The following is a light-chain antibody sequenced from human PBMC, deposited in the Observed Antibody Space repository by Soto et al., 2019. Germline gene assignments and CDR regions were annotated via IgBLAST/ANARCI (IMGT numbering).Light chain of an antibody. CDR1: SSDVGGYNY. CDR3: SSYTTTGTLV. CDR2: DVT. V-gene: IGLV2-14*01. J-gene: IGLJ2*01. Sequence: QSALTQPASVSGSPGQSVTISCTGTSSDVGGYNYVSWYQQHPGKAPKLIIYDVTNRPGGVSNRFSGSKSGNKASLTISGLQAEDEGDYYCSSYTTTGTLVFGGGTKLTVL.